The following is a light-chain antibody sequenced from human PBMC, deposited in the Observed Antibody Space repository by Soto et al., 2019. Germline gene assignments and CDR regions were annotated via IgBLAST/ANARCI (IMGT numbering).Light chain of an antibody. CDR2: EVV. CDR1: KNDIGVYDF. CDR3: KSHAGSNTYV. J-gene: IGLJ1*01. Sequence: QSARTQPPSASGSPGQSVTISCTGTKNDIGVYDFVSWYQHHPGKAPRLIIYEVVQRPSGVPDRFSGSKSGNTASLTVSGLQAADEADYFCKSHAGSNTYVFGSGTKVTVL. V-gene: IGLV2-8*01.